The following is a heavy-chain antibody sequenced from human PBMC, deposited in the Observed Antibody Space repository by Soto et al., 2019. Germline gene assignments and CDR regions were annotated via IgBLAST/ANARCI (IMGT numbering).Heavy chain of an antibody. D-gene: IGHD1-1*01. CDR1: GGTFSSYA. Sequence: SVKVSCKASGGTFSSYAISWVRQAPGQGLEWMGGIIPMFGTANYAQKLQGRVTITAXXXXXXAXMXLSXLRSEDTAVYYCARTERDYYYYYGMDVWG. J-gene: IGHJ6*02. V-gene: IGHV1-69*06. CDR2: IIPMFGTA. CDR3: ARTERDYYYYYGMDV.